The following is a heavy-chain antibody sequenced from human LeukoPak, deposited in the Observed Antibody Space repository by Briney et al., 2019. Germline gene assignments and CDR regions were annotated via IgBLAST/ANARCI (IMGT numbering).Heavy chain of an antibody. CDR1: GFTFSSYA. Sequence: GGSLRLSCAVSGFTFSSYAMSWVRQAPGKGLEWVSDISGSGISTYYADSVKGRFTISRDNSKNTLYLQMNSLRAEDTAVYYCAKDQWSFSYFDYWGQGTLVTVSS. V-gene: IGHV3-23*01. CDR2: ISGSGIST. J-gene: IGHJ4*02. CDR3: AKDQWSFSYFDY. D-gene: IGHD1-26*01.